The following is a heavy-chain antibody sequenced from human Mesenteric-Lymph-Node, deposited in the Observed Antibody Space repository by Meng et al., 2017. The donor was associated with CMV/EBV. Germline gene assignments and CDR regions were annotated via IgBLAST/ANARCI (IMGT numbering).Heavy chain of an antibody. CDR2: ITSGDSRV. CDR1: GFTFSSYT. CDR3: ARGAVPAAIGY. V-gene: IGHV3-21*04. D-gene: IGHD2-2*01. J-gene: IGHJ4*02. Sequence: GESLKISCAASGFTFSSYTMNWVRQAPGKGLEWVSSITSGDSRVYYADSVKGRFTISRDNAKNSLYLQVNNLRAEDTAVYYCARGAVPAAIGYWGQGTLVTVSS.